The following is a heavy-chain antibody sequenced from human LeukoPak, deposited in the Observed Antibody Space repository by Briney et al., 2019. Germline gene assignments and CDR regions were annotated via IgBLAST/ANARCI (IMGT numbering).Heavy chain of an antibody. D-gene: IGHD3-22*01. V-gene: IGHV4-39*07. CDR2: IYYSGST. CDR1: GGSISSSSYY. J-gene: IGHJ4*02. CDR3: ARDSSTYYYDSSGYSNFDY. Sequence: SETLSLTCTVSGGSISSSSYYWGWIRQPPGKGLEWIGSIYYSGSTYYNPSLKSRVTISVDTSKNQFSLKLSFVTAADTAVYYCARDSSTYYYDSSGYSNFDYWGQGTLVTVSS.